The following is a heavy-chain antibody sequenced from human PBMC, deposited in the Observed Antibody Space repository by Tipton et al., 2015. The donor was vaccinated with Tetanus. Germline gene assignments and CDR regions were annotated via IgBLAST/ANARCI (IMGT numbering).Heavy chain of an antibody. CDR2: ISGDGDNT. D-gene: IGHD3-9*01. CDR3: TKWIYDLLTGYSVAFFDY. J-gene: IGHJ4*02. CDR1: GFTFSSYA. Sequence: GSLRLSLSCAASGFTFSSYAMSWVRQAPGKGLEWVSTISGDGDNTYYADSVKGRFTIPRDNSKTTLYLQMNSLRAEDTAVYYCTKWIYDLLTGYSVAFFDYWGQGTLVTVSS. V-gene: IGHV3-23*01.